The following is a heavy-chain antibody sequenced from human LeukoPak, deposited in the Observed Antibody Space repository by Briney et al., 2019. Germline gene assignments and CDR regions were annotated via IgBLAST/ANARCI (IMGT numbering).Heavy chain of an antibody. D-gene: IGHD2-2*01. CDR3: AKGRYCSSTSCDGDAFDL. Sequence: QSGGSLRLSCAASRFTFSSYAMSWVRQAPGKGLEWVSAISGSGGSTYYADSVKGRFTISRDNSKNTLYLQMNSLRAEDTAVYYCAKGRYCSSTSCDGDAFDLWGQGTMVTVSS. J-gene: IGHJ3*01. CDR2: ISGSGGST. CDR1: RFTFSSYA. V-gene: IGHV3-23*01.